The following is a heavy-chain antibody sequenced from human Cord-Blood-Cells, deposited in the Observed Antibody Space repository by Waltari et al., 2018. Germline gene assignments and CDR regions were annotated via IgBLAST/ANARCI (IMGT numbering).Heavy chain of an antibody. CDR2: IYDGGST. V-gene: IGHV3-53*02. CDR3: ARGAGSYFIDY. CDR1: GFTVSSNY. Sequence: EVQLVETGGGLIQPGGSLRLSCAASGFTVSSNYMSWVRQAPGKGLVWVSVIYDGGSTYYADSVKGRFTISRDNSKNTLYLQMNSLRAEDTAVYYCARGAGSYFIDYWGQGTLVTVSS. J-gene: IGHJ4*02. D-gene: IGHD1-26*01.